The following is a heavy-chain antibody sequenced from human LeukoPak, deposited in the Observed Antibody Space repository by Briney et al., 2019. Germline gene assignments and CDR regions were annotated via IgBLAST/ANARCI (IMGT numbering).Heavy chain of an antibody. D-gene: IGHD3-10*01. Sequence: GGSLRLSCAASGFTFSSYAMSWVRQAPGKGLEWVSAISGSGGSTYYADSVKGRFTISRDNSKNTLYLQMNSLRAEDTAVYYCAKDQPYGSGSYYNVGYYFDYWGQGTLVTVSS. J-gene: IGHJ4*02. CDR1: GFTFSSYA. CDR3: AKDQPYGSGSYYNVGYYFDY. CDR2: ISGSGGST. V-gene: IGHV3-23*01.